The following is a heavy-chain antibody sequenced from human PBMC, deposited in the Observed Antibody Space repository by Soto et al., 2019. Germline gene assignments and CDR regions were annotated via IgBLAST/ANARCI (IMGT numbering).Heavy chain of an antibody. V-gene: IGHV3-21*06. Sequence: GGSLRLSCAASGFTFSRYGMNWLRQAPGKGLEWVASISSSTSYVYYADSVKGRFSTSRDNAKNILYLEMYALRSEDTAVYYCARDQVPGLDAFDIWGQGAMVTVSS. CDR3: ARDQVPGLDAFDI. J-gene: IGHJ3*02. CDR1: GFTFSRYG. CDR2: ISSSTSYV.